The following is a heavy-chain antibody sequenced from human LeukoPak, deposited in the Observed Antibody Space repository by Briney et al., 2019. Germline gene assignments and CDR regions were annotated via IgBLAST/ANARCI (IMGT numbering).Heavy chain of an antibody. CDR3: ARGSDTAAGLY. J-gene: IGHJ4*02. CDR2: INHSGST. V-gene: IGHV4-34*01. Sequence: SETLSLTCAVYGGSFSGCYWSWIRQPPGKGLEWIGEINHSGSTNYNPSLKSRVSISVDSSKNQFSLKVSSVTAADTAVYYCARGSDTAAGLYWGQGTLVTVSS. CDR1: GGSFSGCY. D-gene: IGHD6-13*01.